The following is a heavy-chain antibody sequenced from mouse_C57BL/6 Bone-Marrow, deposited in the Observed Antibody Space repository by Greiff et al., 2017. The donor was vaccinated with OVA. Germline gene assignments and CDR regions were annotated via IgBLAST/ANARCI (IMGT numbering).Heavy chain of an antibody. V-gene: IGHV1-19*01. CDR2: INPYNGGT. Sequence: EVQLQQSGPVLVKPGASVKMSCKASGYTFTDYYMNWVKQSHGTSLEWIGVINPYNGGTSYNQKFKGKATLTVDKSSSTAYMELNSLTSEDSAVYYCARRDYDYDWFAYWGQGTLVTVSA. D-gene: IGHD2-4*01. CDR3: ARRDYDYDWFAY. J-gene: IGHJ3*01. CDR1: GYTFTDYY.